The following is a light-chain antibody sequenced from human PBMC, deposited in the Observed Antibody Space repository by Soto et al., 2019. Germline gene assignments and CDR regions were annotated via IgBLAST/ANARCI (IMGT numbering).Light chain of an antibody. Sequence: QSVLTQPASVSGSPGQSITISCTGTSSDVGGYNYVSWYQQNPGKAPKLMIYGVSNRPSGVSNRFSGSKSGNTASLTISGLQAEDEADYYCSSNTSRSILVFGSGTKLTVL. CDR2: GVS. J-gene: IGLJ1*01. CDR3: SSNTSRSILV. V-gene: IGLV2-14*01. CDR1: SSDVGGYNY.